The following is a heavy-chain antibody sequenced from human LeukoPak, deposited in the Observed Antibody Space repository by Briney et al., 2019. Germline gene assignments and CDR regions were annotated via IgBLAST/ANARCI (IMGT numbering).Heavy chain of an antibody. J-gene: IGHJ3*02. D-gene: IGHD3-22*01. V-gene: IGHV1-46*01. CDR3: ARDRSYYYDSSGYWDAFDI. Sequence: GASVKVSCKASGYTFTSYYMHWVRQAPGQGLEWMGIINPSGGSTSYAQKFQGRVTMTRDMSTSTVYMELSSLRSEDTAVYYCARDRSYYYDSSGYWDAFDIWGQGTMVTVSS. CDR1: GYTFTSYY. CDR2: INPSGGST.